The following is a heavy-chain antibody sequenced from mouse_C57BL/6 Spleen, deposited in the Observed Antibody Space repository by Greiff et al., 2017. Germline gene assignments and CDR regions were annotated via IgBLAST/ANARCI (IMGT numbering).Heavy chain of an antibody. CDR2: ISSGGDYN. V-gene: IGHV5-9-1*02. CDR3: TCPNYGPFDY. Sequence: EVLLLEPGDGLVKPGASLKLSCAASGFTFSSYAMSWVRQTPEKRLEWVAYISSGGDYNYYADTVKGRFTISRDKAKNTLYLQMSSLKSEDTAMCYCTCPNYGPFDYWGQGTALTVSS. D-gene: IGHD1-1*01. CDR1: GFTFSSYA. J-gene: IGHJ2*01.